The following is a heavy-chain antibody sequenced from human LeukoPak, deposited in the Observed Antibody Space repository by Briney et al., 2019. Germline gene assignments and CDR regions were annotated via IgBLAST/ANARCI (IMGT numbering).Heavy chain of an antibody. CDR1: GYTFTSYD. D-gene: IGHD1-26*01. V-gene: IGHV1-8*01. CDR3: ARGAGVGATLDY. J-gene: IGHJ4*02. Sequence: ASVKVSCKASGYTFTSYDINWVRQATGQGLEWMGWMNPNSGNTGYAQKFQGRVTMTRNTSISTAYMELRSLRSEDTAVYYCARGAGVGATLDYWGQGTLVTVSS. CDR2: MNPNSGNT.